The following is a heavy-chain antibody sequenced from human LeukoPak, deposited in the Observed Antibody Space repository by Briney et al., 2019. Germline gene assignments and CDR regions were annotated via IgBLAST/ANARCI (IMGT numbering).Heavy chain of an antibody. CDR2: ISPDGRDK. Sequence: PGGSLRLSCAASGFTLSNYAMHWVRQAPGKGLEWVAVISPDGRDKHFTDSVKGRFTISRDNSGNTLYLQMSSLRGEDTAVYYCAKGMTTVTTRSDYWGQGTLVTVSS. J-gene: IGHJ4*02. V-gene: IGHV3-30*18. D-gene: IGHD4-11*01. CDR1: GFTLSNYA. CDR3: AKGMTTVTTRSDY.